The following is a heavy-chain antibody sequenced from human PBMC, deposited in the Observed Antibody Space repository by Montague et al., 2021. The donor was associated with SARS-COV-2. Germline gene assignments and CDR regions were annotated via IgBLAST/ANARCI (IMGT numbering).Heavy chain of an antibody. V-gene: IGHV6-1*01. CDR3: ARDTRMQLWFDRDYYYGMDV. CDR1: XDSVSSNSAA. CDR2: TYYRSKWYN. D-gene: IGHD5-18*01. Sequence: CAISXDSVSSNSAAWNWIRQSPSRGLEWLGRTYYRSKWYNDYAVSVKSRITINPDTSKNQFSLQLNPVTPEDTAVYYCARDTRMQLWFDRDYYYGMDVWGQGTTVTGSS. J-gene: IGHJ6*02.